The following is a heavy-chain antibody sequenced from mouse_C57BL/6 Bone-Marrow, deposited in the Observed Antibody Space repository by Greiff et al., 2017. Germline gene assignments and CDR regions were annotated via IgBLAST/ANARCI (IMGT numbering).Heavy chain of an antibody. J-gene: IGHJ2*01. CDR1: GYTFTSYG. CDR3: ARCGWVYYFDF. CDR2: IYPRSGNT. V-gene: IGHV1-81*01. Sequence: QVQLQQSGAELARPGASVKMSCKASGYTFTSYGISWVKQRTGKGLEWIGEIYPRSGNTYYNEKFKGKATLTADKSSSTAYMERRSLTSEDSAVYFCARCGWVYYFDFWGQGTTLTVSS. D-gene: IGHD1-1*02.